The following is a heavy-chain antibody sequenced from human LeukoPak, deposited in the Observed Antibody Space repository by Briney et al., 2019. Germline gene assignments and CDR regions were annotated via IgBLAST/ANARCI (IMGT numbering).Heavy chain of an antibody. CDR1: GFTFSSYS. CDR2: ISSSSSYI. J-gene: IGHJ4*02. D-gene: IGHD1-26*01. V-gene: IGHV3-21*01. CDR3: AAQWEPYFDY. Sequence: PGGSLRLSCAASGFTFSSYSMNWVRQAPGKGLEWVSSISSSSSYIYYADSVKGRFTISRDNAKNSLYLQMNSLRAKDTAVYYCAAQWEPYFDYWGQGTLVTVSS.